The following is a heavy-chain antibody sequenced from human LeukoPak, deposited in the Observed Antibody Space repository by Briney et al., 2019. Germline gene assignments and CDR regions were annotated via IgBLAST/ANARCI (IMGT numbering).Heavy chain of an antibody. D-gene: IGHD2/OR15-2a*01. V-gene: IGHV3-64*04. Sequence: PGGSLRLSCSASGFXFRSNTIHWVRQAPGSGLESVSGISSNGGSTYYADSVKGRFTISRDDTKNSLYLQMNSLRADDTAVYYCARPSMGFFDYWGQGTLVTVSS. CDR2: ISSNGGST. CDR3: ARPSMGFFDY. CDR1: GFXFRSNT. J-gene: IGHJ4*02.